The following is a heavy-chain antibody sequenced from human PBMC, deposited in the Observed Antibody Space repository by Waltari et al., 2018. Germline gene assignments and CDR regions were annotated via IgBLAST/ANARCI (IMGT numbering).Heavy chain of an antibody. CDR2: ISSSSSYI. D-gene: IGHD1-20*01. J-gene: IGHJ3*02. V-gene: IGHV3-21*01. CDR1: GFTFSSYS. CDR3: ARSNNWYAFDI. Sequence: EVQLVESGGGLVKPGGSLRLSCAASGFTFSSYSLHWVRQAPGKGLEWVSSISSSSSYIYYADSVKGRFTISRDNAKNSLYLQMNSLRAEDTAVYYCARSNNWYAFDIWGQGTMVTVSS.